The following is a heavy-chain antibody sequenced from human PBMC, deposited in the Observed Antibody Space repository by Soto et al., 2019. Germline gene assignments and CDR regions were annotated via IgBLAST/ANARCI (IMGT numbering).Heavy chain of an antibody. D-gene: IGHD4-17*01. Sequence: SETLSLTCTVSGGSISSYYWSWIRQSPGKGLEWIGCIYYSGNTNYNPSLKSRVTISVDTSKNQFSLRLTSVTAADTAVYYCARAAVTHERYHYGMDVWGQGTTVTVSS. V-gene: IGHV4-59*01. CDR1: GGSISSYY. CDR2: IYYSGNT. J-gene: IGHJ6*02. CDR3: ARAAVTHERYHYGMDV.